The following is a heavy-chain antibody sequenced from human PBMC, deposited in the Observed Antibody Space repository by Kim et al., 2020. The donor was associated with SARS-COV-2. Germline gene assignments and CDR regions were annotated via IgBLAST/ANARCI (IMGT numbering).Heavy chain of an antibody. J-gene: IGHJ4*02. V-gene: IGHV4-4*07. Sequence: YTSGSTTYHPSPQRRVTMSVDTSKNQFSLKLSSVTAADTAVYYCERDPDYWGQGTLVTVSS. CDR2: YTSGST. CDR3: ERDPDY.